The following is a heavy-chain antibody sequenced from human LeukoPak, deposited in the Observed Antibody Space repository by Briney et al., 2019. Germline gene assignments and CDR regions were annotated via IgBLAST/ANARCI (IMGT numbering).Heavy chain of an antibody. J-gene: IGHJ6*02. V-gene: IGHV4-39*01. D-gene: IGHD3-3*01. Sequence: KPSETLSLTCTVSGGSISSSSYYWGWIRQPPGKGLERIGSIYYSGSTYYNPSLKSRLTISVDTSKNQFSLKVTSVTAADTALYYCCRDDFWSGETPYGMDVWGQGTTVIVSS. CDR1: GGSISSSSYY. CDR3: CRDDFWSGETPYGMDV. CDR2: IYYSGST.